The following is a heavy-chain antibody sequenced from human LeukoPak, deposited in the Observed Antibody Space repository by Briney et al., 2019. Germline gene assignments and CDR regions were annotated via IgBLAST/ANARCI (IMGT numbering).Heavy chain of an antibody. D-gene: IGHD1-26*01. CDR3: ARSGLGYYYYYYMDV. CDR2: IYTSGST. CDR1: GGSISSYY. Sequence: PSETLSLTCTVSGGSISSYYWSWIRQPAGKGLGWIGRIYTSGSTNYNPSLKSRVTMSVDTSKNQFSLKLSSVTAADTAVYYCARSGLGYYYYYYMDVWGKGTTVTVSS. J-gene: IGHJ6*03. V-gene: IGHV4-4*07.